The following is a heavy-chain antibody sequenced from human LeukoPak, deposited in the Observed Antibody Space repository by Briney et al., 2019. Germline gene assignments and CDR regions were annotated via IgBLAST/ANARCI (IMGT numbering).Heavy chain of an antibody. J-gene: IGHJ4*02. Sequence: PGGSLRLSCAASGFTFSSYGMHWVRQAPGKGLEWVAAIWYDGSNKYYADSVKGRFTISRDNSKNTLYLQMNSLRAEDTAVYYCARDHEGYFDYWGQGTLVTVSS. CDR3: ARDHEGYFDY. CDR1: GFTFSSYG. CDR2: IWYDGSNK. V-gene: IGHV3-33*01.